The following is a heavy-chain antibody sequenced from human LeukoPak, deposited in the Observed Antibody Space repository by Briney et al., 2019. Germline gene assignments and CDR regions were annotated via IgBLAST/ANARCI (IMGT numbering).Heavy chain of an antibody. CDR1: RFTFSTYA. CDR2: ISGNADTT. Sequence: PGGSLRLSCAASRFTFSTYAMTWVRHAPGKGLEWVSGISGNADTTYYANSVKGRFTISTDNSKNALYLQMNSLRAEDTAVYYCAKLEYYYDSSGYYYPHYFDYWGQGTLVTVSS. V-gene: IGHV3-23*01. D-gene: IGHD3-22*01. CDR3: AKLEYYYDSSGYYYPHYFDY. J-gene: IGHJ4*02.